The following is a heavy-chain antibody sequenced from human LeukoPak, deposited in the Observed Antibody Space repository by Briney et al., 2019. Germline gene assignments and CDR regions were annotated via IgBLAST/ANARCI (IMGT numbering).Heavy chain of an antibody. J-gene: IGHJ5*02. CDR2: IYRSGTT. CDR3: ARRIWSARFDP. V-gene: IGHV4-39*07. D-gene: IGHD3-10*01. CDR1: GGSISFSSYY. Sequence: SETLSLTCTVSGGSISFSSYYWGWIRQPPGKGLEWIGEIYRSGTTNYKPSLKSRVTISVDTSKNQFSLKLSSVTAADTAVYYCARRIWSARFDPWGQGTLVTVSS.